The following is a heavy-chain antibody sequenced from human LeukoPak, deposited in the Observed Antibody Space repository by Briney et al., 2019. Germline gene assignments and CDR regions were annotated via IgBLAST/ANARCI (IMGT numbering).Heavy chain of an antibody. V-gene: IGHV1-2*02. CDR2: INPNSGGT. CDR1: GYTFTGYY. J-gene: IGHJ4*02. Sequence: ASVKVSCKASGYTFTGYYMHWVRQAPGQGLERMGWINPNSGGTNYAQKFQGRVTMTRDTSISTAYMELSRLRSDDTAVYYCARVDRPDWYPYDYWGQGTLVTVSS. CDR3: ARVDRPDWYPYDY. D-gene: IGHD3-9*01.